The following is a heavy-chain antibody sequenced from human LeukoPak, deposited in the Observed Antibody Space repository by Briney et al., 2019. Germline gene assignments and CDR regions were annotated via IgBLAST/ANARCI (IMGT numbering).Heavy chain of an antibody. V-gene: IGHV3-48*04. J-gene: IGHJ6*03. Sequence: GGSLRLSCAASGFTFSSYAMSWVRQAPGKGLEWVSYISGNSSTIYYADSVKGRFTISRDNAKNSLYLQMNSLRAEDTAVYYCARGSGSGSYMVYYYYYYMDVWGKGTTVTISS. CDR2: ISGNSSTI. CDR3: ARGSGSGSYMVYYYYYYMDV. CDR1: GFTFSSYA. D-gene: IGHD1-26*01.